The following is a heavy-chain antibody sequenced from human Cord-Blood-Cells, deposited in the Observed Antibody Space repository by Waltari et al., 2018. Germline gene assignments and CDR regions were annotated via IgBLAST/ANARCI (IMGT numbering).Heavy chain of an antibody. CDR1: GGSISSHY. J-gene: IGHJ4*02. CDR2: IYYSGST. CDR3: ARDASYDILTGYYDY. D-gene: IGHD3-9*01. Sequence: QVQLQESGPGLVKPSEPLSLTCTASGGSISSHYWRWIRQPPGKGLDWIGYIYYSGSTNYNPSLKSRVTISVDTSKNQFSLKLSSVTAADTAVYYCARDASYDILTGYYDYWGQGTLVTVSS. V-gene: IGHV4-59*11.